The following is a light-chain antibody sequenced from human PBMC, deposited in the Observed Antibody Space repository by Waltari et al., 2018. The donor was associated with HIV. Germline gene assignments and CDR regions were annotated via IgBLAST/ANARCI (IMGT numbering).Light chain of an antibody. CDR3: QQYGSSPYT. Sequence: EIVLTQSPGTLSLSPGETATLSCRASQSVTSTYLAWYHQKPGQAPRLLIYGASSRATGIPDRFRVSGSGTDFTLTIRRLEPEDFAVYYCQQYGSSPYTFGQGTKLEIK. V-gene: IGKV3-20*01. CDR1: QSVTSTY. J-gene: IGKJ2*01. CDR2: GAS.